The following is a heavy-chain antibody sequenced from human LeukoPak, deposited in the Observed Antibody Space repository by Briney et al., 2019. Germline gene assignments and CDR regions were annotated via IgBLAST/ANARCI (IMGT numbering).Heavy chain of an antibody. Sequence: GASVKVSCKASGYTFTGYYMHWVRQAPGQGLEWMGWINPNSGGTNYAQEFQGRVTMTRDTSISTAYMELSRLRSDDTAVYYCARDRRITIFGVATNWFDPWGQGTLVTVSS. CDR1: GYTFTGYY. CDR3: ARDRRITIFGVATNWFDP. J-gene: IGHJ5*02. CDR2: INPNSGGT. V-gene: IGHV1-2*02. D-gene: IGHD3-3*01.